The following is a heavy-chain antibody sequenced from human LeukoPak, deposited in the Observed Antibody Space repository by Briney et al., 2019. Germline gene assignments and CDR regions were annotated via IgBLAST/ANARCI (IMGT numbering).Heavy chain of an antibody. Sequence: GGSLRLSCAASGFTFSSYAMSWVRQAPGKGLEWVSAISGSGDSTYYSDSVKGRFTISRDNSKNTLYVQMNSLRAEDTAVYYCTKPLVSDYYDSSGYWGYWGQGTLVTVSS. V-gene: IGHV3-23*01. J-gene: IGHJ4*02. CDR1: GFTFSSYA. CDR2: ISGSGDST. CDR3: TKPLVSDYYDSSGYWGY. D-gene: IGHD3-22*01.